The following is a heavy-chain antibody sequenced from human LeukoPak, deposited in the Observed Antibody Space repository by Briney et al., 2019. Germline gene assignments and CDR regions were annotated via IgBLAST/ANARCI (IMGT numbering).Heavy chain of an antibody. V-gene: IGHV1-2*04. D-gene: IGHD1-26*01. CDR1: GYTFTGYY. CDR2: INPNSGGT. CDR3: ASLVGPYRYSGSYGGSY. Sequence: GASVKVSCKASGYTFTGYYMHWVRQAPGQGLEWMGWINPNSGGTNYAQKFQGWVTMTRDTSISTAYMELSRLRSDDTAVYYCASLVGPYRYSGSYGGSYWGQGTLVTVSS. J-gene: IGHJ4*02.